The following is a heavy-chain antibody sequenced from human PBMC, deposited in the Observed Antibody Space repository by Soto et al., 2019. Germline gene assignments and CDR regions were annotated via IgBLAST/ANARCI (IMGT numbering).Heavy chain of an antibody. CDR2: IMSTSATI. J-gene: IGHJ5*02. Sequence: EVQLVESGGGLVQPGGSLRLSCAASKFTFSGYSMNWVRQAPGKGREWVSYIMSTSATIYYADSVKGRFTISRDDAKNSLYMQMNSLRDEDTAVYYCARGSEKGGGPWGQGTLVTVSS. V-gene: IGHV3-48*02. CDR3: ARGSEKGGGP. D-gene: IGHD3-16*01. CDR1: KFTFSGYS.